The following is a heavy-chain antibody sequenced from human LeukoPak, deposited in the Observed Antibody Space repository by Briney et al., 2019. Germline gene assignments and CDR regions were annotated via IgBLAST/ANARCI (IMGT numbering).Heavy chain of an antibody. CDR2: ISSSGDST. CDR1: GFTFSSYT. D-gene: IGHD1-14*01. Sequence: PGGSLRLSCAASGFTFSSYTMDWVRQAPGKGLEWVSYISSSGDSTYYTDSVKGRYTISRDNAENSLYLQMNSLRAEDTAVYYCAKEGRSHTPGYWGQGTLVTVSS. V-gene: IGHV3-21*01. CDR3: AKEGRSHTPGY. J-gene: IGHJ4*02.